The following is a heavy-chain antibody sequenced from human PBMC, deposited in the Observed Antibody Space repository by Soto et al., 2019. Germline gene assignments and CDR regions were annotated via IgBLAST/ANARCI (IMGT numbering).Heavy chain of an antibody. CDR2: INSDGSGT. J-gene: IGHJ4*02. D-gene: IGHD3-10*01. Sequence: GGSLRLSCAVSGFTFSSYWMHWVRQAPGKGLVWVSRINSDGSGTSYADSVKGRFTISRDNAKNTLDLQMNSLRVEDTAVYYCARAVDGSGTYSFDYWGQGTLVTVSS. CDR3: ARAVDGSGTYSFDY. V-gene: IGHV3-74*01. CDR1: GFTFSSYW.